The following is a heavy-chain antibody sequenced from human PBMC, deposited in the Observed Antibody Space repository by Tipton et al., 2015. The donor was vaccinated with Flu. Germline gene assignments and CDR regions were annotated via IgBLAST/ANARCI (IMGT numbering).Heavy chain of an antibody. Sequence: TLSLTCTVSGGPITSGADYWSWIRQHPGKGLEWIGHIYYIGTTNYNPSLMSRVTISMDTSKNQFSLKLSSMTAADTAVYYCARMEWTVTTPRYFDLWGRGTLVTVSS. J-gene: IGHJ2*01. CDR2: IYYIGTT. D-gene: IGHD4-17*01. CDR1: GGPITSGADY. CDR3: ARMEWTVTTPRYFDL. V-gene: IGHV4-31*03.